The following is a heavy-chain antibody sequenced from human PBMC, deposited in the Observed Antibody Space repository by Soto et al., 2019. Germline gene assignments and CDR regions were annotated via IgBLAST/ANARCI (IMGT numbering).Heavy chain of an antibody. CDR1: GYTLTELS. D-gene: IGHD1-1*01. Sequence: ASVKVSCKVSGYTLTELSMHWVRQAPGKGLEWMGGFDPEDGETIYAQKFQGRVTMTEDTSTDTAYMELSSLRSEDTAVYYCATHTVLQLERRFQRDYYYMDVWGKGTTVTVSS. V-gene: IGHV1-24*01. CDR2: FDPEDGET. CDR3: ATHTVLQLERRFQRDYYYMDV. J-gene: IGHJ6*03.